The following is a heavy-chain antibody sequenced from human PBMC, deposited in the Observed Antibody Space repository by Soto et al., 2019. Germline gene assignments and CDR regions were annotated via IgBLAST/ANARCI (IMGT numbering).Heavy chain of an antibody. CDR2: ISSSGSTR. J-gene: IGHJ6*02. CDR1: RFTFSGYE. CDR3: ARDPTHRYYDSSGDYGMDV. D-gene: IGHD3-22*01. Sequence: GSLRLSCAASRFTFSGYEMNWVRQAPGKGLEWVSYISSSGSTRYYADSVKGRFTISRDNAKNSLFLQMNSLRAEDTAVYYCARDPTHRYYDSSGDYGMDVWGQGTTVTVSS. V-gene: IGHV3-48*03.